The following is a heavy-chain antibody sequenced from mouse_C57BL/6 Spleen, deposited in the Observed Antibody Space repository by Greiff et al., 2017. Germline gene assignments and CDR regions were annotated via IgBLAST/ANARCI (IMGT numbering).Heavy chain of an antibody. Sequence: VQRVESGPGLVAPSQSLSITCTVSGFSLTSYAISWVRQPPGKGLEWLGVIWTGGGTNYNSALKSRLSISKDNSKSQVFLKMNSLQTDDTARYYCARFYYDYDDAMDYWGQGTSVTVSS. CDR3: ARFYYDYDDAMDY. CDR1: GFSLTSYA. CDR2: IWTGGGT. V-gene: IGHV2-9-1*01. D-gene: IGHD2-4*01. J-gene: IGHJ4*01.